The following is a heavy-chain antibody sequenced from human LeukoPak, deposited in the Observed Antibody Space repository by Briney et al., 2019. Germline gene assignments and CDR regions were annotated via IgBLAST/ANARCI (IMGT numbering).Heavy chain of an antibody. D-gene: IGHD6-19*01. CDR1: GFTFSSYS. Sequence: GGSLRLSCAASGFTFSSYSMTWVRQAPGKGLEWVSSISSSSSYIYYADSVKGRFTISRDNAKNSLYLQMNSLRAEDTAVYYCARVVFSYSSGWYAGSFFDYWGQGTLVTVSS. J-gene: IGHJ4*02. V-gene: IGHV3-21*01. CDR3: ARVVFSYSSGWYAGSFFDY. CDR2: ISSSSSYI.